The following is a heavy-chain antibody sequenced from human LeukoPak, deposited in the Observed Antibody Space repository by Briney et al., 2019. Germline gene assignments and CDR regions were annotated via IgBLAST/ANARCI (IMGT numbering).Heavy chain of an antibody. V-gene: IGHV3-9*01. CDR1: GFTFDDYA. J-gene: IGHJ4*02. CDR3: AKDVYGYGRFFDY. CDR2: ISWNSGSL. D-gene: IGHD5-18*01. Sequence: GRSLRLSCAASGFTFDDYAMHWVRQAPGKGLEWVSGISWNSGSLGYADSVKGRFTISRDNAKNSLYLQMNSLRAEDTALYYCAKDVYGYGRFFDYWGQGTLVTVSS.